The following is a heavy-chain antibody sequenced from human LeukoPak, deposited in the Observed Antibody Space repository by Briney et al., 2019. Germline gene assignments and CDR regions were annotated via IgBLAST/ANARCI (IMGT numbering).Heavy chain of an antibody. J-gene: IGHJ4*02. CDR1: AGSISSFY. V-gene: IGHV4-59*01. D-gene: IGHD3-10*01. CDR3: WIGRASYGSASYPFDY. Sequence: SESMSLTCPVSAGSISSFYWGWLRPPPGKGMGWNGYIYYSGSNNYNPSLKSRAPISVATARTQFTLKLGPVTVATTAVYYVWIGRASYGSASYPFDYWGQGTLVTVSS. CDR2: IYYSGSN.